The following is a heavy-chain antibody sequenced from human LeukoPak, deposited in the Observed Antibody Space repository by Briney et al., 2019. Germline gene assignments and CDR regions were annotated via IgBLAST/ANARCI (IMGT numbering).Heavy chain of an antibody. V-gene: IGHV3-49*04. D-gene: IGHD4-17*01. J-gene: IGHJ4*02. Sequence: GRSLRLSCTTSGFIFGDYGMSWVRQAPGKGLEWVGFIRGRGYDGTIEYAASVKGRFSISRDDSESIAYLQMNSLKTEDTAVYYCTRGYGDPQQDDYWGQGTLVTVSS. CDR3: TRGYGDPQQDDY. CDR2: IRGRGYDGTI. CDR1: GFIFGDYG.